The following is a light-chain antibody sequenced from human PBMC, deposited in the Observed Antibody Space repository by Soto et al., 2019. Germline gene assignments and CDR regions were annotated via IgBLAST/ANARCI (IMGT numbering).Light chain of an antibody. V-gene: IGLV2-14*01. J-gene: IGLJ3*02. CDR3: TSFTTSSTWV. CDR1: SSDVGAYNH. CDR2: EVS. Sequence: QSALTQPASVSGSPGQWITISCTGTSSDVGAYNHVSWYQQHPGKAPKLMIYEVSSRPSGVSNRFSGSKSGNTASLTISGLQAEDEADYYCTSFTTSSTWVFGGGTKLTVL.